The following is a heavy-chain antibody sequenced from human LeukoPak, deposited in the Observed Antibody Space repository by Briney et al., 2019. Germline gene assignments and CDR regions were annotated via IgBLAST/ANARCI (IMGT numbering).Heavy chain of an antibody. CDR2: IGGSGSVT. J-gene: IGHJ4*02. Sequence: PGGSLRLSCAASGFTFSSYSMGWVRRAPGKGLEWVSSIGGSGSVTYYTDSVRGRFTLSRDNSENTVYLQMNSLRAEDTAVYYCVKGGPRAQLVDFWGQETLVTVSS. CDR3: VKGGPRAQLVDF. CDR1: GFTFSSYS. D-gene: IGHD2-2*01. V-gene: IGHV3-23*01.